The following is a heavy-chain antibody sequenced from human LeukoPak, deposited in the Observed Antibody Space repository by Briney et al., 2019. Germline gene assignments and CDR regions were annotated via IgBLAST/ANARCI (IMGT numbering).Heavy chain of an antibody. CDR1: RFSFRNYA. Sequence: GGSLRLSCAASRFSFRNYAMSWVRQAAGRGLEWLSIISGTADSKYYADSVKGRFTISRDNPRSTLYLEMNILRAEDTAIYYCAKADATIGGAFDNWGQGTMVIVSS. V-gene: IGHV3-23*01. CDR3: AKADATIGGAFDN. D-gene: IGHD3-16*01. CDR2: ISGTADSK. J-gene: IGHJ3*02.